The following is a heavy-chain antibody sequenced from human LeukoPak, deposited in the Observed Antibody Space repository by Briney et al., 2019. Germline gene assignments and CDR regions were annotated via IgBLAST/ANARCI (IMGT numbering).Heavy chain of an antibody. CDR1: GGSFSGYY. J-gene: IGHJ6*03. D-gene: IGHD3-10*01. V-gene: IGHV4-34*01. CDR2: INHSGST. Sequence: SETLSLTCAVYGGSFSGYYWSWIRQPPGKGLEWIGEINHSGSTNYNPSLKSRVTISVDTSKNQFSLKLSSVTAADTAVYYCARGTRRWFGRYYMDVWGKGTTVTVSS. CDR3: ARGTRRWFGRYYMDV.